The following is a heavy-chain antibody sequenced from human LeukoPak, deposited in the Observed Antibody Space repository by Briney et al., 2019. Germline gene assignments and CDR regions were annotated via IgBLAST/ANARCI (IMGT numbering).Heavy chain of an antibody. D-gene: IGHD3-10*01. CDR2: ISAYNGNP. CDR3: ARDPMVRGVGDGMDV. CDR1: GYTFTSYG. V-gene: IGHV1-18*01. Sequence: GASVKVPCKASGYTFTSYGITWVRQAPGQGLEWMGWISAYNGNPNYAQKLQGRVTMTTDTSTSTAYMELRRLRSDDTAVYYCARDPMVRGVGDGMDVWGQGTTVTVS. J-gene: IGHJ6*02.